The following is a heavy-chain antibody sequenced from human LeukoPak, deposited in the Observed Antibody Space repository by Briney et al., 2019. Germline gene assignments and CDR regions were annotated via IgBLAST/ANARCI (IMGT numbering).Heavy chain of an antibody. D-gene: IGHD4-17*01. Sequence: PGGSLRLSCAASGFTFSSYAMHWVRQAPGKGLEWVAVISYDGSNKYYADSMKGRFTISRDNSKNTLYLQMNSLRAEDTAVYYCARASYGEDFDYWGQGTLVTVSS. CDR1: GFTFSSYA. CDR2: ISYDGSNK. J-gene: IGHJ4*02. V-gene: IGHV3-30*04. CDR3: ARASYGEDFDY.